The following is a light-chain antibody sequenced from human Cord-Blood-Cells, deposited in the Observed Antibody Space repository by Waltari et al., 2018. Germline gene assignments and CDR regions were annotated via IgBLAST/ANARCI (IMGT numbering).Light chain of an antibody. CDR2: DVS. CDR3: CSYAGSYTFEV. J-gene: IGLJ3*02. V-gene: IGLV2-11*02. CDR1: SSDVGGYNY. Sequence: QSALTQPRSVSGSPGQPVTIPCTGTSSDVGGYNYVSWYQQHPGKAPKLMIYDVSKRPSGVPDRFSGSKSGNTASLTISGLQAEDEADYYCCSYAGSYTFEVFGGGTKLTVL.